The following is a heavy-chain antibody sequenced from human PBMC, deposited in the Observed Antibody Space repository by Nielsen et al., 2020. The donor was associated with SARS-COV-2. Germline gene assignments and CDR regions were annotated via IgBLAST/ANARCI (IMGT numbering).Heavy chain of an antibody. V-gene: IGHV1-8*02. CDR1: GYTFTGYY. J-gene: IGHJ6*02. D-gene: IGHD2-2*01. Sequence: ASVKVSCKASGYTFTGYYMHWVRQAPGQGLEWMGRINPNSGNTGYAQKFQGRVTMTRNTSISTAYMELSSLRSEDTAVYYCARGSYCSSTSCPHYYYYGMDVWGQGTTVTVSS. CDR3: ARGSYCSSTSCPHYYYYGMDV. CDR2: INPNSGNT.